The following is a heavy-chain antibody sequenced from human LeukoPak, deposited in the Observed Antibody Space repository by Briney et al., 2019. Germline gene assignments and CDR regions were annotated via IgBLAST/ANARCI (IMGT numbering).Heavy chain of an antibody. D-gene: IGHD2-21*02. Sequence: SVKVSCKASGGTFSSYAISWVRQAPGQGLEWMGRIIPLLGTANYAQKFQDRVTITADKSTSTAYMELSSLRSEDRAMYYCARDPAYCGGDCYSWNRPFDYWGQGTLVTVSS. J-gene: IGHJ4*02. CDR1: GGTFSSYA. CDR2: IIPLLGTA. CDR3: ARDPAYCGGDCYSWNRPFDY. V-gene: IGHV1-69*04.